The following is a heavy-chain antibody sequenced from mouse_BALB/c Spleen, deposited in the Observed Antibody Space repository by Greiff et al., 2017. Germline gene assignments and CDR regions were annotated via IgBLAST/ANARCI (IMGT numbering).Heavy chain of an antibody. D-gene: IGHD2-10*01. Sequence: EVKLVESGGGLVQPGGSRKLSCAASGFTFSSFGMHWVRQAPEKGLEWVAYISSGSSTIYYADTVKGRFTISRDNPKNTLFLQMTSLRSEETAMYYCARSSYGNYFDYWGQGTTLTVSS. CDR1: GFTFSSFG. CDR3: ARSSYGNYFDY. V-gene: IGHV5-17*02. J-gene: IGHJ2*01. CDR2: ISSGSSTI.